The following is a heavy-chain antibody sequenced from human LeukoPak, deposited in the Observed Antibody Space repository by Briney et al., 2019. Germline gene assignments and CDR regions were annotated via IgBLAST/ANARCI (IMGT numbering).Heavy chain of an antibody. CDR1: GNIFNTYG. V-gene: IGHV1-18*01. D-gene: IGHD2-21*02. CDR3: ARLLTSCGGDCYFFDY. Sequence: ASVKVSCKDSGNIFNTYGFSWVRQAPGQGLEWIGWINVHNGNTNYAQNLQGRVTMTTATSTSTAYMELRSLRSDDTAVYYCARLLTSCGGDCYFFDYWGQGTQVTVSS. CDR2: INVHNGNT. J-gene: IGHJ4*02.